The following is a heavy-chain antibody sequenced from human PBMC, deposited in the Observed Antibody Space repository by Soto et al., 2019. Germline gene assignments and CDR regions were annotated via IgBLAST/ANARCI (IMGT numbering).Heavy chain of an antibody. V-gene: IGHV3-11*06. Sequence: LRLSCEASGFAFTDYHMSWIRQAPGKGLEWVALISETGSHTAYAESVKGRFTISRDNARPSVFLQMNSLRSDDTAVYFSARSLRATSPLTFWGQGTTVTVSS. CDR1: GFAFTDYH. D-gene: IGHD7-27*01. CDR3: ARSLRATSPLTF. J-gene: IGHJ4*02. CDR2: ISETGSHT.